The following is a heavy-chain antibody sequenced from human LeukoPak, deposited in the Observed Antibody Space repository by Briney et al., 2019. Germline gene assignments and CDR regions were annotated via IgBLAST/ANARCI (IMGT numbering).Heavy chain of an antibody. Sequence: GGSLRLSCAASGFTFSNALMSWVRQAPGKGLEWVGRIKSKTDGGTTDYAAPVKGRFTISRDDSKNTLYLQMNSLKTEDTAVYYCTTDYSNYEGYYYGMDVWGQGTTVTVSS. D-gene: IGHD4-11*01. CDR1: GFTFSNAL. CDR2: IKSKTDGGTT. V-gene: IGHV3-15*01. CDR3: TTDYSNYEGYYYGMDV. J-gene: IGHJ6*02.